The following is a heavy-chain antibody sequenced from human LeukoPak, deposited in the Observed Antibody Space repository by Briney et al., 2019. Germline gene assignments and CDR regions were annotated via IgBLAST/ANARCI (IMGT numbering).Heavy chain of an antibody. CDR2: INPSGGST. CDR3: ARDPVGYYGMDV. Sequence: ASVKVSCKASGYTFTSYYMHWVRQAPGQGLEWMGIINPSGGSTSYAQKFQGRVTMTRDTSTSTVYMELSNLRSEDTAVYYCARDPVGYYGMDVWGQGTTVTVSS. V-gene: IGHV1-46*01. CDR1: GYTFTSYY. J-gene: IGHJ6*02. D-gene: IGHD4-23*01.